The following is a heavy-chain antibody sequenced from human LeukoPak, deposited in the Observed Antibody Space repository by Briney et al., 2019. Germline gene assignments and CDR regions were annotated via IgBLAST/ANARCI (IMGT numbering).Heavy chain of an antibody. J-gene: IGHJ3*02. D-gene: IGHD3-9*01. Sequence: PGGSLRLSCAASGFTFSSYSMNWVRQAPGKGLEWVSSISSSSSYIYYADSVKGRFTISRDNAKNTLYLQMNSLRAEDTAVYYCARVGSYYDILTGYSDAFDIWGQGTMVTVSS. CDR2: ISSSSSYI. CDR3: ARVGSYYDILTGYSDAFDI. V-gene: IGHV3-21*01. CDR1: GFTFSSYS.